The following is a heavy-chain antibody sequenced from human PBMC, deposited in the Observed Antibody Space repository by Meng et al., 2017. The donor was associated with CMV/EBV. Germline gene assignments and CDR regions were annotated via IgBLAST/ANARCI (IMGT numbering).Heavy chain of an antibody. V-gene: IGHV1-69*05. CDR1: GGTFSSYA. Sequence: SVKVSCKASGGTFSSYAISWVRQAPGQGLEWMGGIIPIFGTANYAQKFQGRVTITTDESTSTAYMELSSLRSEDTAVYYCAREMATRGGNYYYYGMDVWGKGPRSPSPQ. CDR2: IIPIFGTA. J-gene: IGHJ6*01. D-gene: IGHD5-24*01. CDR3: AREMATRGGNYYYYGMDV.